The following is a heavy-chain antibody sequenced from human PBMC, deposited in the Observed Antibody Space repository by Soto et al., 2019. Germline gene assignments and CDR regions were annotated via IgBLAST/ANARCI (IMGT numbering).Heavy chain of an antibody. D-gene: IGHD2-21*01. CDR1: GFTLKAYG. CDR3: AKCAVLMTTSGGWCNWFDP. Sequence: DVQMLESGGGLVQPGGSLRLSCAASGFTLKAYGMSWLRQPPGKGLEWVSSMTADGTGTAHADSVKDRFTTSRDDSRDTVYLEMNSLRVEDTAVYYCAKCAVLMTTSGGWCNWFDPWGQGTLVIVSS. CDR2: MTADGTGT. J-gene: IGHJ5*02. V-gene: IGHV3-23*01.